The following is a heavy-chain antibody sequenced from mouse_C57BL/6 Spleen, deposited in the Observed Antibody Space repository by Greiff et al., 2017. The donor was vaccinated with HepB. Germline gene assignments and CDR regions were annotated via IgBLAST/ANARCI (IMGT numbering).Heavy chain of an antibody. CDR3: ARLESYYDPWFAY. CDR2: INPYNGGT. J-gene: IGHJ3*01. D-gene: IGHD2-4*01. V-gene: IGHV1-19*01. Sequence: EVQLQQSGPVLVKPGASVKMSCKASGYTFTDYYMNWVKQSHGKSLEWIGVINPYNGGTSYNQKFKGKATLTVDKSSSTAYMELNSLTSEDSAVYYCARLESYYDPWFAYWGQGTLVTVSA. CDR1: GYTFTDYY.